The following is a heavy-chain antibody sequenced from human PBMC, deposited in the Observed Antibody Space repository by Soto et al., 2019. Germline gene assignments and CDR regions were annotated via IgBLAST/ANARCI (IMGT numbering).Heavy chain of an antibody. CDR1: GFTFSSYA. Sequence: VQLLESGGGLVQPGGSLRLSCAASGFTFSSYAMHWVRQAPGKGLEWVAVISYDGSNKYYADSVKGRFTISRDNSKNTLYLQMNSLRAEDTAVYYCAKGYSYGPGYYYGMDVWGQGTTVTVSS. CDR3: AKGYSYGPGYYYGMDV. V-gene: IGHV3-30-3*01. J-gene: IGHJ6*02. CDR2: ISYDGSNK. D-gene: IGHD5-18*01.